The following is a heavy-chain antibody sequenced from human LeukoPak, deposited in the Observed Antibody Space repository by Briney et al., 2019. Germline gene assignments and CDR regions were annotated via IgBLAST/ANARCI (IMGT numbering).Heavy chain of an antibody. CDR3: ARRSQGAFDI. CDR1: GFTFSSYD. CDR2: IHTGGETT. J-gene: IGHJ3*02. D-gene: IGHD1-26*01. V-gene: IGHV3-23*05. Sequence: GGSLRLSCAASGFTFSSYDLNWVRQAPGKGPEWVSTIHTGGETTYYAESVRGRFSISRDNSKNALYLQMHSLSAEDTAVYYCARRSQGAFDIWGQGTMVIVSS.